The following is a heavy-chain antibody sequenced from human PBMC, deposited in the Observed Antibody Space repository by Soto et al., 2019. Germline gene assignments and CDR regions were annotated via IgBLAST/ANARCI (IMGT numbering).Heavy chain of an antibody. Sequence: KPSESLSLTCTVSGGSFCISSFYWGWIRHAPGKGLGWFGRIYYSGSTSYIPSLTIRVTIPVYTSKNEFSLKLSSVTAADTAVYYCASPKRAFYTWLEPWVQGTLVSVS. J-gene: IGHJ5*02. CDR1: GGSFCISSFY. CDR2: IYYSGST. CDR3: ASPKRAFYTWLEP. D-gene: IGHD3-3*02. V-gene: IGHV4-39*01.